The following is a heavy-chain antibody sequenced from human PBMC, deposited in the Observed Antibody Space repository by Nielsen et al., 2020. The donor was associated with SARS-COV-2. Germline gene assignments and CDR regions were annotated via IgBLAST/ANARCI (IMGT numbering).Heavy chain of an antibody. Sequence: GESLKISCAASGFTFRNYGMHWVRQAPGKGLEWVAVISYDGRDEYYGDFVKGRFTISRDNSKNTLYLQMNSLTTEDTAVYYCARVIGDNWHDVVGFLDYWGQGTLVTVPS. V-gene: IGHV3-30*03. CDR1: GFTFRNYG. CDR2: ISYDGRDE. D-gene: IGHD1-1*01. J-gene: IGHJ4*02. CDR3: ARVIGDNWHDVVGFLDY.